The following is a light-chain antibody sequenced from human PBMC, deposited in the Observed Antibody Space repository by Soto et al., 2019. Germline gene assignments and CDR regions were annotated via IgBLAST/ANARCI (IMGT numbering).Light chain of an antibody. CDR2: EVS. Sequence: QSALTQPASVSGSPGQSITISCTGTNSDVGGYNYVSWYQQHPGKVPKLMIYEVSNRPSGVSNRFSGSKSGNTASLTISGLQAEDEADYYCSSFTSTSTYVFGTGTRSPS. CDR3: SSFTSTSTYV. J-gene: IGLJ1*01. CDR1: NSDVGGYNY. V-gene: IGLV2-14*01.